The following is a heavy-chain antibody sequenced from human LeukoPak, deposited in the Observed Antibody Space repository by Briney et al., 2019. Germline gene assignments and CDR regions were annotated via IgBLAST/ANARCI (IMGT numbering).Heavy chain of an antibody. V-gene: IGHV4-59*01. Sequence: SETLSLTCTVSGGSISSYYWSWIRQPPGKGLEWIGYIYYSGSTNYNPSLKSRVTISVDTSKNQFSLKLSSVTAADTAVYYCAREPSGHSYGLDYWGQGTLVTVSS. CDR2: IYYSGST. D-gene: IGHD5-18*01. CDR1: GGSISSYY. J-gene: IGHJ4*02. CDR3: AREPSGHSYGLDY.